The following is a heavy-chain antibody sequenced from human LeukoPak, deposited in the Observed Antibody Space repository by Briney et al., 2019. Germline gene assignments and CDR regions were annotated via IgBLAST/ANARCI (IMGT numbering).Heavy chain of an antibody. Sequence: PSETLSLTCTVSGGSISSSSYYWGWIRQPPGKGLEWIGSIYYSGSTYYNPSLKSRVTISVDTSKNQFSLKLSSVTAADTAVYYCARVGSLGSSGYYYPYWGQGTLVTVSS. CDR3: ARVGSLGSSGYYYPY. D-gene: IGHD3-22*01. J-gene: IGHJ4*02. V-gene: IGHV4-39*07. CDR2: IYYSGST. CDR1: GGSISSSSYY.